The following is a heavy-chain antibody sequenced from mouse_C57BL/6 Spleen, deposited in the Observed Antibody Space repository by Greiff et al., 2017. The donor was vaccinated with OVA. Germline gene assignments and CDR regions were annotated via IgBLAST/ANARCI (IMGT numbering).Heavy chain of an antibody. J-gene: IGHJ1*03. V-gene: IGHV6-3*01. CDR1: GFTFSNYW. Sequence: EVKLVESGGGLVQPGGSMTLSCVASGFTFSNYWINWVRQSPEQGLEWVAQIRFKSDNYATQYAESVKGRFTISRDGSKSSVYLQMNHLRAEDTGIYYCTGGYSNHHWYFDVWGTGTTVTVSS. CDR3: TGGYSNHHWYFDV. CDR2: IRFKSDNYAT. D-gene: IGHD2-5*01.